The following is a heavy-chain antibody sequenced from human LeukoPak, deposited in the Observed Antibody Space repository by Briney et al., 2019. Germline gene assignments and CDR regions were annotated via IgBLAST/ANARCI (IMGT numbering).Heavy chain of an antibody. CDR2: INPNSGGT. Sequence: ASVKVSCKASGYTFTGYYMLWVRQAPGQGLEWMGWINPNSGGTNYAQKFQGRVTMTRDTSISTAYMELSRLRSDDTAVYYCARGGYSSSSRLFDPWGQGTLVTVSS. D-gene: IGHD6-6*01. CDR3: ARGGYSSSSRLFDP. V-gene: IGHV1-2*02. J-gene: IGHJ5*02. CDR1: GYTFTGYY.